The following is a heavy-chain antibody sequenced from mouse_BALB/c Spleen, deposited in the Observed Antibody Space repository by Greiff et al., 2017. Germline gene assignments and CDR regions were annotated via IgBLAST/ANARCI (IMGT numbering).Heavy chain of an antibody. CDR2: INPSTAYT. D-gene: IGHD2-1*01. CDR3: ARSGGNYRDAMDY. Sequence: QVHVKQSGAELAKPGASVKMSCKASGYTFTSYWMHWVKQRPGQGLEWIGYINPSTAYTEYNQKFKDKATLTADKSSSTAYMQLSSLTSEDSAVYYCARSGGNYRDAMDYWGQGTSVTVSS. J-gene: IGHJ4*01. CDR1: GYTFTSYW. V-gene: IGHV1-7*01.